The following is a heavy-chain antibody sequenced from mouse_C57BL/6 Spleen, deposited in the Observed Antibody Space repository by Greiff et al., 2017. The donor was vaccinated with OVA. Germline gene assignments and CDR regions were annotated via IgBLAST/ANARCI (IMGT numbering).Heavy chain of an antibody. CDR2: INPNNGGT. CDR3: ARWYYGSSPWYFDV. J-gene: IGHJ1*03. V-gene: IGHV1-18*01. Sequence: EVQLVESGPELVKPGASVKIPCKASGYTFTDYNMDWVKQSHGKSLEWIGDINPNNGGTIYNQKFKGKATLTVDKSSSTAYMELRSLTSEDTAVYYCARWYYGSSPWYFDVWGTGTTVTVSS. CDR1: GYTFTDYN. D-gene: IGHD1-1*01.